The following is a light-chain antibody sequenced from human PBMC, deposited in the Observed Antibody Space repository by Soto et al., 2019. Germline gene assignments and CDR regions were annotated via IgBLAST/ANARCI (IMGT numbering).Light chain of an antibody. J-gene: IGKJ4*01. V-gene: IGKV1-5*03. CDR1: QSINSW. CDR2: KAS. CDR3: QQYDTSPLT. Sequence: DIQMTQSPSTLSASVGDRVTITCRASQSINSWLAWYQQKPGKAPKLLLYKASSLESGAPSRFSGSGSGTEFTLTISSLQPDDFGTYYCQQYDTSPLTFGGGTRWIS.